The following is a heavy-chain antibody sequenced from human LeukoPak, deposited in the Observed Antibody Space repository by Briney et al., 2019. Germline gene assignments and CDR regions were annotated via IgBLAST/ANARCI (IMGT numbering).Heavy chain of an antibody. CDR3: AREQGAVAGDY. Sequence: PGGSLRLSCAASGFTVSSNYMSWVRQAPGKGLEWVSVIYSGGSTYYSDSVKGRFTISRDNSKNTLYLQMNSLRADDTAVYYCAREQGAVAGDYWGQGTLVTVSS. D-gene: IGHD6-19*01. CDR1: GFTVSSNY. CDR2: IYSGGST. V-gene: IGHV3-53*01. J-gene: IGHJ4*02.